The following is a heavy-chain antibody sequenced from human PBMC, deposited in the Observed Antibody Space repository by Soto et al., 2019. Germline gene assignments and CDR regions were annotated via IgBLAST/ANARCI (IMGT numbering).Heavy chain of an antibody. Sequence: GGSLRLSCAASGFTFSSYWMHWVRQAPGKGLVWVSRINSDGSSTSYADSVKGRFTISRDNAKNTLYLQMNSLRAEDTAVYYCARALGYCSGGSCPRTRNWFDPWGQGTLVTVSS. J-gene: IGHJ5*02. CDR1: GFTFSSYW. CDR3: ARALGYCSGGSCPRTRNWFDP. D-gene: IGHD2-15*01. CDR2: INSDGSST. V-gene: IGHV3-74*01.